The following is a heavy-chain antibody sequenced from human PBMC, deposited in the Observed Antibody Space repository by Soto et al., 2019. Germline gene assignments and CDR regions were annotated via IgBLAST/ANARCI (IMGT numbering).Heavy chain of an antibody. CDR2: IYPGDSDT. D-gene: IGHD2-15*01. Sequence: PGGSLKISGKCSGYRFTIYCIGGVRQMAWKGLEWMGIIYPGDSDTRYSPSFQGQVTISADKSISTAYLQWSSLKASDTAMYYCARLPLVVVVAATRGERGAFDIWGQGTMVTVSS. CDR3: ARLPLVVVVAATRGERGAFDI. CDR1: GYRFTIYC. V-gene: IGHV5-51*01. J-gene: IGHJ3*02.